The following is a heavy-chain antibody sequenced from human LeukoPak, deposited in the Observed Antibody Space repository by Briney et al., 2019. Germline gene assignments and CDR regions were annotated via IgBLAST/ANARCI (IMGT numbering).Heavy chain of an antibody. CDR2: ITSGSYI. CDR1: GFTFRSYT. Sequence: GGSLTLSCIASGFTFRSYTMIWLRQAPGKGLEWVSSITSGSYIYYPESVKGRFTISRDNAKNSLYLQMNSLRAEDTAVYYCAREPAADDYWGQGSLVTVSS. CDR3: AREPAADDY. V-gene: IGHV3-21*01. D-gene: IGHD2-2*01. J-gene: IGHJ4*02.